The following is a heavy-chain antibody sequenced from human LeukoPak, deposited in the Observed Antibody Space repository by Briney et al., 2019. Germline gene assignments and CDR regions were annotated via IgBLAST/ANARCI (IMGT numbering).Heavy chain of an antibody. D-gene: IGHD3-10*01. Sequence: PVASVKVSCKTSGYTFTSHGINWVRQAPGQGLEWMGWISTYNGDTNSAQKFQGRVTLTTDTSTSTAYMELRSLRYDDTAVYYCTRRGPPATNWFDPWGQGTLVTVSS. CDR3: TRRGPPATNWFDP. J-gene: IGHJ5*02. V-gene: IGHV1-18*01. CDR1: GYTFTSHG. CDR2: ISTYNGDT.